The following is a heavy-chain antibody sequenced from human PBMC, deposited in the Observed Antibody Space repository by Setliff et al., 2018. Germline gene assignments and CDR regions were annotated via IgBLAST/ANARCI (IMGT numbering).Heavy chain of an antibody. J-gene: IGHJ4*02. CDR2: IYYSGST. V-gene: IGHV4-31*03. CDR3: ARASVVHAIAVGY. D-gene: IGHD2-15*01. CDR1: GGSISSGGYY. Sequence: PSETLSLTCTVSGGSISSGGYYWSWIRQHPGKGLEWIGYIYYSGSTYYNPSLKSRVTMSVDTSKNQFSLNLTSVTAADTAVYYCARASVVHAIAVGYWGQGTLVTVSS.